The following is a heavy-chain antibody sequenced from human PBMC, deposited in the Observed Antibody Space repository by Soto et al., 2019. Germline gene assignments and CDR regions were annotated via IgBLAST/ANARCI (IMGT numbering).Heavy chain of an antibody. CDR2: ISSSSSTI. V-gene: IGHV3-48*02. D-gene: IGHD3-10*01. Sequence: EVQLVESGGGLVQPGGSLRLSCAASGFTFNSYSMNWVRQAPGKGLEWVSYISSSSSTIYYADSVKGRFTISRDNAKTPLYLQMNSLRDEDTAVYYCARAGYYGSGILLWGQGTLVTVSS. CDR1: GFTFNSYS. CDR3: ARAGYYGSGILL. J-gene: IGHJ4*02.